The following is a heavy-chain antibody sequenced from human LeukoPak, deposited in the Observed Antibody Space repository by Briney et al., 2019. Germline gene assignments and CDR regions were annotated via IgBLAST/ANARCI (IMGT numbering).Heavy chain of an antibody. J-gene: IGHJ3*02. CDR1: GGSISSGGYY. Sequence: SETLSLTCTVSGGSISSGGYYWSWIRQPPGKGLEWIGYIYHSGSTYYNPSLKSRVTISIDRSKNQFSLKLSSVTAADTAVYYCARVGELYSSSWYSAFDIWGQGTMVTVSS. D-gene: IGHD6-13*01. CDR3: ARVGELYSSSWYSAFDI. CDR2: IYHSGST. V-gene: IGHV4-30-2*01.